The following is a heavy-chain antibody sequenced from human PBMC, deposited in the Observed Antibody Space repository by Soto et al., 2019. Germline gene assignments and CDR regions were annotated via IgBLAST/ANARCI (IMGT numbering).Heavy chain of an antibody. J-gene: IGHJ5*02. V-gene: IGHV4-4*07. CDR2: IYTTRSP. CDR3: ARSPAYADYANLDT. D-gene: IGHD4-17*01. CDR1: GDSVSKYY. Sequence: SETLSLTCTVSGDSVSKYYWNWIRQPAGKGLEWIGRIYTTRSPNYNPSLKSRVTMSVDASKNQFSLKLNLSSVTAADTAVSYCARSPAYADYANLDTWGQGTLVTVSS.